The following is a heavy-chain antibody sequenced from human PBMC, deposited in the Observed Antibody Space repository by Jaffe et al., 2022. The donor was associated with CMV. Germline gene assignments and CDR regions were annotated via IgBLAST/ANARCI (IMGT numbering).Heavy chain of an antibody. D-gene: IGHD2-15*01. J-gene: IGHJ5*02. CDR3: ARESARYCSGGSCQEKRWFDP. V-gene: IGHV3-33*01. CDR2: IWYDGSNK. Sequence: QVQLVESGGGVVQPGRSLRLSCAASGFTFSSYGMHWVRQAPGKGLEWVAVIWYDGSNKYYADSVKGRFTISRDNSKNTLYLQMNSLRAEDTAVYYCARESARYCSGGSCQEKRWFDPWGQGTLVTVSS. CDR1: GFTFSSYG.